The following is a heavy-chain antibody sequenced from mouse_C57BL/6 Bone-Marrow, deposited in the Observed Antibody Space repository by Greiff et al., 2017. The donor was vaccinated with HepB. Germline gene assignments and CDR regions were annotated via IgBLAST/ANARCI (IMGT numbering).Heavy chain of an antibody. CDR1: GFTFSSYA. D-gene: IGHD2-5*01. CDR2: ISDGGSYT. CDR3: ARSYSNLSYFDD. V-gene: IGHV5-4*03. Sequence: EVKVVESGGGLVKPGGSLKLSCAASGFTFSSYAMSWVRQTPEKRLEWVATISDGGSYTYYPDNVKGRFTISRDNAKNNLYLQMSHLKSEDTAMYYCARSYSNLSYFDDWGQGTTLTVSS. J-gene: IGHJ2*01.